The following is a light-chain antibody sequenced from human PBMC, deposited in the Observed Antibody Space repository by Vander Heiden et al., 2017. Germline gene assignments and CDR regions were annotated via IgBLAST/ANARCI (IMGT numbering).Light chain of an antibody. CDR2: DAS. J-gene: IGKJ3*01. Sequence: ETVLTQSPATLSLSPGERATPSCRASQSVSSFLAWYQQKPGQAPRLLIYDASNRATGIPDRFSGSGSGTDFTLTISSLEPEDFAVYYCQQRSNSFTFGPGTKVDIK. V-gene: IGKV3-11*01. CDR1: QSVSSF. CDR3: QQRSNSFT.